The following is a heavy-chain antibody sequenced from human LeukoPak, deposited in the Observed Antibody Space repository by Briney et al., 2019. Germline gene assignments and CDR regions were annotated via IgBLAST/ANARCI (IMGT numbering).Heavy chain of an antibody. CDR3: ARTEITIPRGPRGFDI. D-gene: IGHD3-10*01. J-gene: IGHJ3*02. CDR1: GGSVSRYY. V-gene: IGHV4-59*02. Sequence: PSETLSLTCIVSGGSVSRYYWSWVRQPPGKGLEWIGYIYYSGNTNYNPSLKGRVTMSVDTSKNLFSLNLTSVTAADTAVYYCARTEITIPRGPRGFDIWGQGTMVTVSS. CDR2: IYYSGNT.